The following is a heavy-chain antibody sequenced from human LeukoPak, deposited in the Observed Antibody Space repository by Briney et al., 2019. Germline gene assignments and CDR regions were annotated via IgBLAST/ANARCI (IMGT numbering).Heavy chain of an antibody. CDR1: GCTFTGYY. CDR2: INPNSGGT. CDR3: ARENSGYRHLTYGMDV. Sequence: ASVKASCKASGCTFTGYYMHWVRQAPGQGLEWMGWINPNSGGTNYAQKFQGRVTMTRDTSISTAYMELSRLRSDDTAVYYCARENSGYRHLTYGMDVWGQGTTVTVSS. J-gene: IGHJ6*02. D-gene: IGHD5-12*01. V-gene: IGHV1-2*02.